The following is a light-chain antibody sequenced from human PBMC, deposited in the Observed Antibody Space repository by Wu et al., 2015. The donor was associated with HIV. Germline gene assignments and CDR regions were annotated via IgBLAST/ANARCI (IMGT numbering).Light chain of an antibody. J-gene: IGKJ5*01. CDR1: QSLSTN. CDR2: GAS. Sequence: EIVLTQSPATLSLSPGETATLSCRASQSLSTNLAWYQRKPGQAPRLLIYGASNRATDIPARFSGSGSGTDFLLTISSLEPEDFATYFCQQRLNWPLTFGQGTRLEIK. V-gene: IGKV3-11*01. CDR3: QQRLNWPLT.